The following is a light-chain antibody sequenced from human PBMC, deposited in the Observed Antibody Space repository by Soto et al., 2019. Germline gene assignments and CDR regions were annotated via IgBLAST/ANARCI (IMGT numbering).Light chain of an antibody. CDR3: QQSHSTPVT. CDR2: AAS. V-gene: IGKV1-39*01. J-gene: IGKJ1*01. CDR1: QSITNY. Sequence: DIQMTQSPSSLSASVGDRVTITCRASQSITNYLNWYQQKPGKAPKILIYAASSLQSGVPTRFSGSGSGTDFTLTISSLQPEDSAAYYCQQSHSTPVTFGQGTKVEIK.